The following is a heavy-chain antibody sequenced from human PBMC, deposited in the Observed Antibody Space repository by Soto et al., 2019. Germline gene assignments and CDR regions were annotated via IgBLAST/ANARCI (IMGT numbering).Heavy chain of an antibody. CDR3: SRDPAP. V-gene: IGHV4-31*03. CDR2: IYNSGTT. Sequence: SETLSLTCTVSGGSITRGGYYWSWIRQHPGKGLEWIGYIYNSGTTYYNPSLKSRVTISVDTSKNQFSLKLTSVTAADTAVYYCSRDPAPWGQGTLVTVSS. CDR1: GGSITRGGYY. J-gene: IGHJ5*02.